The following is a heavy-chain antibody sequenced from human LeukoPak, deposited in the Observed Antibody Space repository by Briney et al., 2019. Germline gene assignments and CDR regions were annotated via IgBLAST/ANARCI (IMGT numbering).Heavy chain of an antibody. Sequence: GGSLRLSCAASGFTFSSYGMHWVRQAPGKGLEWVAFIRYDGSNKYYADSVKGRFTISRDNAKNSLYLQMNSRRVEDMALYYCAKDRTGGDFFTDAFDMWGQGTMVTVAS. V-gene: IGHV3-30*02. J-gene: IGHJ3*02. CDR3: AKDRTGGDFFTDAFDM. CDR2: IRYDGSNK. CDR1: GFTFSSYG. D-gene: IGHD2-21*02.